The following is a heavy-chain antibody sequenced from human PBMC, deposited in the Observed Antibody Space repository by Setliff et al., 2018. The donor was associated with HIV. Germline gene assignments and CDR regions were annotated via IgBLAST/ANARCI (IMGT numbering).Heavy chain of an antibody. J-gene: IGHJ6*03. CDR3: ARGVNSGTYWGYYYYMDV. V-gene: IGHV4-4*08. D-gene: IGHD1-26*01. CDR1: GGSINSYY. Sequence: NPSETLSLTCSVSGGSINSYYWNWVRQPPGKGLEWIAYKHTSGSTNYNPSLKSRVIISVDTSKNQFSLRLSSVTAADTAIYYCARGVNSGTYWGYYYYMDVWGKGTTVT. CDR2: KHTSGST.